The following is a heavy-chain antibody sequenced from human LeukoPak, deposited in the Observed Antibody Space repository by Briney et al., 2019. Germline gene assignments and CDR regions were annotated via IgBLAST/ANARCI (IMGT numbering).Heavy chain of an antibody. Sequence: SETLSLTCTVSGGSISSYYWSWIRQPAGKGLKWIGRIYTSGSTNYNPSLKSRVTMSVDTSKNQFSLKLSSVTAADTAVYYCARVRIAAAGTYRASYYYMDVWGKGTTVTVSS. CDR2: IYTSGST. V-gene: IGHV4-4*07. CDR1: GGSISSYY. CDR3: ARVRIAAAGTYRASYYYMDV. J-gene: IGHJ6*03. D-gene: IGHD6-13*01.